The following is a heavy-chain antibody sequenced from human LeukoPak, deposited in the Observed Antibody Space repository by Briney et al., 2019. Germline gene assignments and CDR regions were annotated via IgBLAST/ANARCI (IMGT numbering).Heavy chain of an antibody. Sequence: PSETLSLTCTVSGDSISRSTYHWAWIRQPPGKGLEWIGSVYYGRSPYFNPSLESRATISVDTSKNHFSLKMSSVTAADTAVYYCARSSGTGTFSYWGQGTLVTVSS. CDR1: GDSISRSTYH. J-gene: IGHJ4*02. CDR3: ARSSGTGTFSY. D-gene: IGHD6-25*01. V-gene: IGHV4-39*02. CDR2: VYYGRSP.